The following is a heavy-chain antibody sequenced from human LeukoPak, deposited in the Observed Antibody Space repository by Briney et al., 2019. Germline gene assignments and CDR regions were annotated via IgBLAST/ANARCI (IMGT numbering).Heavy chain of an antibody. D-gene: IGHD3-9*01. Sequence: SQTLSLTCTVSGGSISSGDYYWSWIRQPPGKGLEWIGYIYYSGSTYYNPSLKSRVTISVDTSKNQFSLKLSSVTAADTAVYYCARDRADDRDDAFDIWGQGTMVTVSP. V-gene: IGHV4-30-4*08. CDR1: GGSISSGDYY. CDR3: ARDRADDRDDAFDI. J-gene: IGHJ3*02. CDR2: IYYSGST.